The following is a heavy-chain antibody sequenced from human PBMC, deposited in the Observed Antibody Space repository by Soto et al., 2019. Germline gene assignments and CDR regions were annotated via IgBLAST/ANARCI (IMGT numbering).Heavy chain of an antibody. J-gene: IGHJ6*02. Sequence: QVQLVQSGAEVKKPGSSVKVSCKASGGTFSSYAISWVRQAPGQGLEWMGGIIPIFGTANYAQKFQGRVTITADESTSTANMKLRSLRSEDTAVYYCARHVPAAGYYYGMDVWGQGSTVTVSS. CDR2: IIPIFGTA. CDR1: GGTFSSYA. D-gene: IGHD2-2*01. CDR3: ARHVPAAGYYYGMDV. V-gene: IGHV1-69*12.